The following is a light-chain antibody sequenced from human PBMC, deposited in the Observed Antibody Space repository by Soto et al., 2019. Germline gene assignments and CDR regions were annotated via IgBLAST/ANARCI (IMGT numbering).Light chain of an antibody. CDR3: GTWDSSLSADV. J-gene: IGLJ1*01. V-gene: IGLV1-51*01. Sequence: QSVLTQPPSVSAAPGQKVTISCSGSSSNIGNNYVSWYQQLPGTAPKLLIYDNNKRPSGIPDRFSGSKSGTLATLGITGLQTGDEADYFCGTWDSSLSADVFGTGTKLTVL. CDR2: DNN. CDR1: SSNIGNNY.